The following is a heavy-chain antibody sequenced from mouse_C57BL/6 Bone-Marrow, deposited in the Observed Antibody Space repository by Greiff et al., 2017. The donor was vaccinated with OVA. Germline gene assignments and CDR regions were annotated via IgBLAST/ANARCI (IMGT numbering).Heavy chain of an antibody. Sequence: PLPQSGPSLLPPWASVPLSCPASGYTFTDYYMNWVKQSHGKSLEWIGDLNPNNGGTSYNQKFKGKATLTVDKSSSTAYMELRSLTSEDSAVYYCALYYYGSSYWYFDVWGTGTTVTVSS. CDR3: ALYYYGSSYWYFDV. CDR2: LNPNNGGT. V-gene: IGHV1-26*01. D-gene: IGHD1-1*01. J-gene: IGHJ1*03. CDR1: GYTFTDYY.